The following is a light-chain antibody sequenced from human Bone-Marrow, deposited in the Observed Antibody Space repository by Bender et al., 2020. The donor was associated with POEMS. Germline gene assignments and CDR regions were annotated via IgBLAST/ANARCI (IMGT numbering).Light chain of an antibody. CDR1: SSNIGAHY. V-gene: IGLV1-44*01. CDR2: SNY. CDR3: SSWDDSLSGWV. Sequence: QSVLTQSPSASGTPGQRVTISCSGSSSNIGAHYVNWYQHLPGTAPRLVVYSNYQRPSGVPARFSGSKSGTSASLAISDIQSEDEGDYYCSSWDDSLSGWVFGGGTKLTVL. J-gene: IGLJ3*02.